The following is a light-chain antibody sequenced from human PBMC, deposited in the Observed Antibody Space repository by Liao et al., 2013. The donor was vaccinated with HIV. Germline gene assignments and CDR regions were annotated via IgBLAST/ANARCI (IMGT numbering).Light chain of an antibody. CDR1: KLGDKY. V-gene: IGLV3-1*01. Sequence: SYELTQPPSVSVSPGQTASIICSGDKLGDKYACWYQQKPGQSPVLVIYQDSERPSGIPERFSGSNSGNTATLTISGTQAMDEADYYCQAWDSSTVVIGGGTKVTVL. CDR3: QAWDSSTVV. CDR2: QDS. J-gene: IGLJ2*01.